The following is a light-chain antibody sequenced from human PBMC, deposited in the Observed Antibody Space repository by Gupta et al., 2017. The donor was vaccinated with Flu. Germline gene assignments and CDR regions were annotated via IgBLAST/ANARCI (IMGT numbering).Light chain of an antibody. Sequence: AILMSQSPSSFSASTGDRVTITCRASQGISSYLAWYQQKPGKAPKLLIYAASTLQSGVPSRFSGSGSGTDFTLTISCLQSEDFATYYCQQDDSSFFTFGHGTKVDIK. J-gene: IGKJ3*01. CDR3: QQDDSSFFT. CDR1: QGISSY. V-gene: IGKV1-8*01. CDR2: AAS.